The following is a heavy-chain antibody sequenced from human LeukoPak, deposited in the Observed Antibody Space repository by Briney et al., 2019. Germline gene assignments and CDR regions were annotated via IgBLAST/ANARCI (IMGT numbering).Heavy chain of an antibody. D-gene: IGHD6-13*01. J-gene: IGHJ4*02. CDR1: GGSISSYY. CDR2: IYYSGST. Sequence: SETLSLTCTVSGGSISSYYWSWIRQPPRKGLEWIGYIYYSGSTNYNPSLKSRVTISVDTSKNQFSLKLSSVTAADTAVYYCARVSRSSSWSRGRGYFDYWGQGTLVTVSS. CDR3: ARVSRSSSWSRGRGYFDY. V-gene: IGHV4-59*01.